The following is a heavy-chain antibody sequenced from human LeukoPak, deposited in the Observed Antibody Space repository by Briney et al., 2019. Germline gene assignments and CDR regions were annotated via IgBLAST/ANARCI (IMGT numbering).Heavy chain of an antibody. CDR1: GGSISSGGYS. J-gene: IGHJ4*02. D-gene: IGHD3-10*01. Sequence: SQTLSLTCAVSGGSISSGGYSWSWIRQPPGKGLEWIGYIYHSGSTYYNPSLKSRDTISVDRSKTQFSLKLSSVTAADTAVYYCARRIPHYYGSGSPSHYFDYWGQGTLVTVSS. V-gene: IGHV4-30-2*01. CDR2: IYHSGST. CDR3: ARRIPHYYGSGSPSHYFDY.